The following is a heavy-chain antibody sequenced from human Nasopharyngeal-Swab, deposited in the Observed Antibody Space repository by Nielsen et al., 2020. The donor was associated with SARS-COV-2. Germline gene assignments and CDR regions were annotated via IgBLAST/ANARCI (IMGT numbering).Heavy chain of an antibody. CDR1: GYTFTRNY. J-gene: IGHJ5*02. CDR2: INPGGDHT. D-gene: IGHD6-6*01. V-gene: IGHV1-46*01. CDR3: ARDHSSSSSWWFDP. Sequence: ASVKVSCKASGYTFTRNYIHWIRQAPGQGLEWMGIINPGGDHTNYAQKFQGRVTVTKDTSTSTVYMELSSLRSEDTAVYYCARDHSSSSSWWFDPWGQGTPVTVSS.